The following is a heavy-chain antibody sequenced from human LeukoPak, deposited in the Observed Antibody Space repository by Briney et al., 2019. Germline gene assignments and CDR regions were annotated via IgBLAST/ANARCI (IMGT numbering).Heavy chain of an antibody. CDR1: GFTFRCYS. Sequence: GSLRLSCAASGFTFRCYSLNWIRQAPGTGLEWNSSISPSSSYICYAASVKGRFTRSRDNAHNLHGLQMNGLRAEDTAVYYCASSTFYYMDVWGKGTTVTVSS. CDR2: ISPSSSYI. V-gene: IGHV3-21*01. CDR3: ASSTFYYMDV. J-gene: IGHJ6*03.